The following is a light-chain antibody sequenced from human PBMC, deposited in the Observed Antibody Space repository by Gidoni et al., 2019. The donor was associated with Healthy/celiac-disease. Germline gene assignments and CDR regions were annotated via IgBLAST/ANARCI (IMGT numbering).Light chain of an antibody. CDR2: DVS. V-gene: IGLV2-14*01. CDR3: SSYTSSSTSVV. Sequence: SALTQPHSVSGXPGQSITISCTVTSNDVGDYNYVSWYQQHPGKAPKLMIYDVSNRPSVVSNRFSGSKSGNTASLTISGLQAEDEADYYCSSYTSSSTSVVFGGGXKLTVL. CDR1: SNDVGDYNY. J-gene: IGLJ2*01.